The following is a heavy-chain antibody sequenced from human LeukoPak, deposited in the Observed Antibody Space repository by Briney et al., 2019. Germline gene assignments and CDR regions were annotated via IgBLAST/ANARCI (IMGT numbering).Heavy chain of an antibody. CDR1: GGTFSSYA. CDR2: IIPIFGTA. D-gene: IGHD2-2*01. CDR3: ARAQFPFCSSTSCHRGFDP. Sequence: ASVKVSCKASGGTFSSYAISWVRQAPGQGLEWMGGIIPIFGTANYAQKFQGRVTITTDESTSTAYMELSSLRSEDTAVYYCARAQFPFCSSTSCHRGFDPWGQGTLVTVSS. V-gene: IGHV1-69*05. J-gene: IGHJ5*02.